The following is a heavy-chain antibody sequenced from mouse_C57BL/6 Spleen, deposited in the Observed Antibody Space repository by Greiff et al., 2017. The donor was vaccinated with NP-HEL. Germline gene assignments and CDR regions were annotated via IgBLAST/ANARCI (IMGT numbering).Heavy chain of an antibody. J-gene: IGHJ3*01. Sequence: EVQLQQSGPGMVKPSQSLSLTCTVTGYSITSGYDWHWIRHFPGNKLEWMGYISYSGSTNYNPSLKSRISITHDTSKNHFFLKLNSVTTEDTATYYCASDHYYGSSYAWLAYWGQGTLVTVSA. D-gene: IGHD1-1*01. CDR1: GYSITSGYD. CDR2: ISYSGST. V-gene: IGHV3-1*01. CDR3: ASDHYYGSSYAWLAY.